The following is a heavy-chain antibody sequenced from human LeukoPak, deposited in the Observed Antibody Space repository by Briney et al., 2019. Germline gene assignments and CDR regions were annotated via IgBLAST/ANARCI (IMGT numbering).Heavy chain of an antibody. J-gene: IGHJ5*02. D-gene: IGHD5-12*01. CDR1: GFTVSSNY. CDR2: IYSGGST. Sequence: PGGSLRLSCAASGFTVSSNYMSWVRQAPGKGLEWVSVIYSGGSTYYADSVKGRFTISRDNSKNTLYLQMNSLRAEDTAVYYCARGSMDIVATIQHHFNWFDPWGQGTLVTVSS. CDR3: ARGSMDIVATIQHHFNWFDP. V-gene: IGHV3-66*01.